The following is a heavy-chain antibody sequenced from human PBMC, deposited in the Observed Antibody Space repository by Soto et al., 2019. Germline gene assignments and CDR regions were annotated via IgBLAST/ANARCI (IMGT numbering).Heavy chain of an antibody. D-gene: IGHD3-9*01. CDR1: GFTFSSYG. CDR2: ISYDGSNK. J-gene: IGHJ5*02. CDR3: AKGDYDILTGTNWFDP. V-gene: IGHV3-30*18. Sequence: SLRLSCAASGFTFSSYGMHWVRQAPGKGLEWVAVISYDGSNKYYADSVKGRFTISRDNSKNTLYLQMNSLRAEDTAVYYCAKGDYDILTGTNWFDPWGQGTLVTAPQ.